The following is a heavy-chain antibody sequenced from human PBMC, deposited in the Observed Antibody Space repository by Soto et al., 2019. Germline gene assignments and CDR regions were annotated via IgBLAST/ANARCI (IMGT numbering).Heavy chain of an antibody. J-gene: IGHJ4*02. CDR3: ASPSPLRLYGSYSTSFDY. CDR2: INHSGST. Sequence: PSETLSLTCAVYGGSFSGYYWSWIRQPPGKGLEWIGEINHSGSTNYNPSLKSRVTISVDTSKNQFSLKLSSVTAADTAVYYCASPSPLRLYGSYSTSFDYWGQGTLVTVSS. V-gene: IGHV4-34*01. CDR1: GGSFSGYY. D-gene: IGHD1-26*01.